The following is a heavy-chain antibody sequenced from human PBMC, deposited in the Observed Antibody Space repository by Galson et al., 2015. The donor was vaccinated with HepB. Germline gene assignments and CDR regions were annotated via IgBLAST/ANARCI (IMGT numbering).Heavy chain of an antibody. J-gene: IGHJ4*02. CDR1: GFTFSSYA. Sequence: SLRLSCAASGFTFSSYAMHWVRQAPGKGLEWVAVISYHGSNKYYADSVKGRFPISRDNSKNTLYLQMNSLRAEDTAVYYCARCLRYCSGGSCCVDYYFDCLRQGPLLTVSS. V-gene: IGHV3-30*04. CDR3: ARCLRYCSGGSCCVDYYFDC. D-gene: IGHD2-15*01. CDR2: ISYHGSNK.